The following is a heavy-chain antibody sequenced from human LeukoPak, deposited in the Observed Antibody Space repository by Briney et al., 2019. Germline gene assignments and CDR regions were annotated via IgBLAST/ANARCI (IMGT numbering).Heavy chain of an antibody. D-gene: IGHD2-2*01. CDR3: ARNRSRGYCSSTSCNAPGWFDP. Sequence: SETLSLTCAVYGGAFSGYYWSWIRQPPGKGLEWIGEINHSGSTNYNPSLKSRVTISVDTSKNQFSLRLSSVTAADTAVYYCARNRSRGYCSSTSCNAPGWFDPWGQGTLVTVAS. V-gene: IGHV4-34*01. CDR1: GGAFSGYY. J-gene: IGHJ5*02. CDR2: INHSGST.